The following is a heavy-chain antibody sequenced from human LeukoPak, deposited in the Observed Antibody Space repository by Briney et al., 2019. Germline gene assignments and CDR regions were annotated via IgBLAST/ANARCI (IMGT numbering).Heavy chain of an antibody. D-gene: IGHD6-13*01. J-gene: IGHJ6*03. CDR2: IYWDGGST. CDR1: GFTFDDYG. CDR3: ARDLPNPYSSSWYVEYYYYYMDV. V-gene: IGHV3-20*01. Sequence: AGSLSFYCAASGFTFDDYGMRWLRQAPGKGLVGCTGIYWDGGSTGYADSVKGRFTISRDNAKNSLYLQMNSLRAEDTALYHCARDLPNPYSSSWYVEYYYYYMDVWGKGTTVTVSS.